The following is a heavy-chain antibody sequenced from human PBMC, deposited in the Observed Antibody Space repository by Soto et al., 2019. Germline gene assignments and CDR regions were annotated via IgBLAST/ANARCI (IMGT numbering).Heavy chain of an antibody. CDR2: TSYTGNT. V-gene: IGHV4-59*02. CDR1: GGSVTSLH. J-gene: IGHJ5*02. Sequence: ETLSLTCFVSGGSVTSLHWSWIRQFPGQGLEWIAYTSYTGNTNYNPSLQSRVTISLDTSKNTLYLQMNSLRAEDTAVYYCAKGRAAAGTWGQGTLVTASS. D-gene: IGHD6-13*01. CDR3: AKGRAAAGT.